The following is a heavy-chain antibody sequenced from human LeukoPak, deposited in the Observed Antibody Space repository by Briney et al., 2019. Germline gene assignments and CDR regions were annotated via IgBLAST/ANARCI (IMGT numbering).Heavy chain of an antibody. D-gene: IGHD2-15*01. CDR1: GFTFSTYA. Sequence: AGSLRLSCAASGFTFSTYAMSCVRQAPGEGLEWVSAISGSGGSTYYADSVKGRFTISRDNSKNTLYLQMNSLRAEDTAVYYCAKVEPRDIVVVVAANNWFDHWGQGTLVTVSS. V-gene: IGHV3-23*01. CDR2: ISGSGGST. J-gene: IGHJ5*02. CDR3: AKVEPRDIVVVVAANNWFDH.